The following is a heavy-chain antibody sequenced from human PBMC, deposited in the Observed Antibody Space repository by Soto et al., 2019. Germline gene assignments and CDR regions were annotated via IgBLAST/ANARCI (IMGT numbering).Heavy chain of an antibody. J-gene: IGHJ6*02. CDR3: ARAFKAVAGGLGYGMDV. Sequence: GGSLRLSCAASGLTFSSYGRHCVRQAPGKGLEWVAVIWYDGSNKYYADSVKGRFTISRDNSKNTLYLQMNSPRAEDTAVYYLARAFKAVAGGLGYGMDVWGQGTTVTV. CDR1: GLTFSSYG. CDR2: IWYDGSNK. V-gene: IGHV3-33*01. D-gene: IGHD6-19*01.